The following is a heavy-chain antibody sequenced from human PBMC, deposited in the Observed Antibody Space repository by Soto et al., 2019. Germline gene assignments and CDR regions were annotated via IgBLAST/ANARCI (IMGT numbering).Heavy chain of an antibody. Sequence: SVKVSCKASGVTFSSYAISWVRQAPGQGLEWMGGIIPIFGTANYAQKFQGRVTITADESTSTAYMELSSLRSEDTAVYYCARDQGWELPISYYYGMDVWGQGTTVTVSS. D-gene: IGHD1-26*01. CDR3: ARDQGWELPISYYYGMDV. CDR1: GVTFSSYA. J-gene: IGHJ6*02. CDR2: IIPIFGTA. V-gene: IGHV1-69*13.